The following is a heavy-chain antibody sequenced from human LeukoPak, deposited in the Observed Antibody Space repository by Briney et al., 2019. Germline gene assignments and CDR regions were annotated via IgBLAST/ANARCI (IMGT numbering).Heavy chain of an antibody. Sequence: PSETLSPTCAVYGGSFSGYYWSWIRQPPGKGLEWIGEINHSGSTNYNPSLKSRVTISVDTSKNQFSLKLSSVTAADTAVYYCARGGYCSGGSCYTMYYFDYWGQGTLVTVSS. D-gene: IGHD2-15*01. CDR2: INHSGST. J-gene: IGHJ4*02. V-gene: IGHV4-34*01. CDR1: GGSFSGYY. CDR3: ARGGYCSGGSCYTMYYFDY.